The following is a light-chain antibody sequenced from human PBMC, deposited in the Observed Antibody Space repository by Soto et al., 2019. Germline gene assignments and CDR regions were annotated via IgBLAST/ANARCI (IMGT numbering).Light chain of an antibody. Sequence: IVMTQSPLSLPVTPGEPASISCRSSQSLLHSNGYNYLDWYLQKPGQSPQVLIYLGSNRTSGVPDRFSGSGSGTDFTLKISRVEAEDVGVYYCMQALQTLWTFGQGTKVDIK. J-gene: IGKJ1*01. V-gene: IGKV2-28*01. CDR2: LGS. CDR3: MQALQTLWT. CDR1: QSLLHSNGYNY.